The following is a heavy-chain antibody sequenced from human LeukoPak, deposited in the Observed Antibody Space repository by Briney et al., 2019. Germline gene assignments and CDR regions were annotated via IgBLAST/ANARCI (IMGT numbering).Heavy chain of an antibody. Sequence: GGSLKLSCATSGFTFSGSAIHWVRQASGKGLEWVGRIRSEDNTYATAYAASVKGRFSISRDDSKNTAYLQMNGLRAEDTAVYSCARWGLSYTIDYWGQGTLVTVSS. CDR2: IRSEDNTYAT. J-gene: IGHJ4*02. V-gene: IGHV3-73*01. CDR1: GFTFSGSA. CDR3: ARWGLSYTIDY. D-gene: IGHD2-21*01.